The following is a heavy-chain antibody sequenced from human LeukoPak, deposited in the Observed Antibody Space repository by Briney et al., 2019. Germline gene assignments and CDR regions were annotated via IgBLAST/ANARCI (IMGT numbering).Heavy chain of an antibody. J-gene: IGHJ3*02. V-gene: IGHV1-46*01. D-gene: IGHD3-9*01. CDR2: INPSLHIP. CDR3: AKDPRDISTGNYDEFDI. CDR1: GYTFSNYC. Sequence: GASVKVSCKASGYTFSNYCMHWVRQAPGQGLEWLGIINPSLHIPIYAQTFQGRVTMTTDMSTSTFYMELSNLVSEDTAVYYCAKDPRDISTGNYDEFDIWGQGTMVTVSS.